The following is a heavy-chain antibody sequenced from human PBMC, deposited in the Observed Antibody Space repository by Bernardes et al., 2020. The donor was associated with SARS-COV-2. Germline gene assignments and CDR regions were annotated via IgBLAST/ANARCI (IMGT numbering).Heavy chain of an antibody. V-gene: IGHV3-48*01. CDR3: ARDTNIWGSVDY. CDR2: ISSNSRRI. Sequence: GGSLRLSCAASGFTLSSYHVHWVRQAPRKGLEWIAYISSNSRRIHYADSVKGRFTISRDYAEDSVSLQMNSLTVEDTAVYYCARDTNIWGSVDYWGQGTLVAVS. CDR1: GFTLSSYH. J-gene: IGHJ4*02. D-gene: IGHD7-27*01.